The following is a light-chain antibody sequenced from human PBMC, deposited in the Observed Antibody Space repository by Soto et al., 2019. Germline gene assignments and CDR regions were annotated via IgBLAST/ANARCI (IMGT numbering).Light chain of an antibody. CDR3: RTWGSSLSAEV. J-gene: IGLJ2*01. V-gene: IGLV1-51*01. CDR2: DNN. CDR1: SSNIGNNY. Sequence: QSVLTQPPSVSAAPGQRVTISCSGSSSNIGNNYVSWYQQLPGTAPKLLIYDNNKRPSGIPDRCPGSKAITSATLGITGLQTAHAPDEYGRTWGSSLSAEVVGGRTQLTLL.